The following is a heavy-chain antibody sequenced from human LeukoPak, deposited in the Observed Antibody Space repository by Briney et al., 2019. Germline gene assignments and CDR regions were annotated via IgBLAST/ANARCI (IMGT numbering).Heavy chain of an antibody. Sequence: GGSLRLSCSASGFAFSGFAMTWVRHLPGKGLDWVSTISGNGHQTYYGDSVKGRFSVSRDNSKNILYLQMDSLRADDSALYYCAKDANYYDSSGFCIPFDYWGQGTLVTVSS. CDR1: GFAFSGFA. V-gene: IGHV3-23*01. D-gene: IGHD3-22*01. CDR3: AKDANYYDSSGFCIPFDY. J-gene: IGHJ4*02. CDR2: ISGNGHQT.